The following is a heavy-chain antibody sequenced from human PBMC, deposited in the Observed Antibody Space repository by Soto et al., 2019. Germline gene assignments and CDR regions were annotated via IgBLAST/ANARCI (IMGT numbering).Heavy chain of an antibody. V-gene: IGHV1-3*01. Sequence: ASVKVSCKASGYTFTSYSMHWVRQAPGQRLEWMGVINAGNGHTKYSQKFQGRVSIIRDTSASTAYVELSRLRSEDTAMYYCAREGYNWKDDGRYWFDPWGQGTLVTVSS. J-gene: IGHJ5*02. CDR1: GYTFTSYS. CDR2: INAGNGHT. CDR3: AREGYNWKDDGRYWFDP. D-gene: IGHD1-1*01.